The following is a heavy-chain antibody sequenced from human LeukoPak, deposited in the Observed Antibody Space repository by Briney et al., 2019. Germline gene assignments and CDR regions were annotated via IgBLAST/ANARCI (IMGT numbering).Heavy chain of an antibody. CDR1: GFTVSSNY. CDR2: IYSGGST. CDR3: ATAVVPAAHDAFDI. Sequence: PGGSLRLSCAASGFTVSSNYMSWVRQAPGKGPEWVSVIYSGGSTYYADSVKGRFTISRDNSKNTLYLQMNSLRAEDTAVYYCATAVVPAAHDAFDIWGQGTMVTVSS. J-gene: IGHJ3*02. D-gene: IGHD2-2*01. V-gene: IGHV3-53*01.